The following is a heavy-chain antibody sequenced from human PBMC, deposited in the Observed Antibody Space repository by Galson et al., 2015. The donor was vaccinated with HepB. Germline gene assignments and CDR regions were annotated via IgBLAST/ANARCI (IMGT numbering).Heavy chain of an antibody. V-gene: IGHV3-30*18. CDR2: ISYDGSNK. Sequence: SLRLSCAASGFTFSSYGMHWVRQAPGKGLEWVAVISYDGSNKYYADSVKGRFTISRDNSKNTLYLQMNSLRAEDTAVYYCAKVGLQVNPRFYYYGMDVWGQGTTVTVSS. CDR3: AKVGLQVNPRFYYYGMDV. D-gene: IGHD4-23*01. J-gene: IGHJ6*02. CDR1: GFTFSSYG.